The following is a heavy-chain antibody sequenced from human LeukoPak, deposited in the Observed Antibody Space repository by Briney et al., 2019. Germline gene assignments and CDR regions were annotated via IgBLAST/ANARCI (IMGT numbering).Heavy chain of an antibody. CDR3: ARVRGYMDV. CDR1: GFTFSSYE. Sequence: GGSLRLSCAASGFTFSSYEMNWVRQARGKGLEWVSYISSSGSTIYYADSVKGRFTISRDNAKNSLYLQMNSLRAEDTAVYYCARVRGYMDVWGKGTTVTVSS. CDR2: ISSSGSTI. V-gene: IGHV3-48*03. J-gene: IGHJ6*03.